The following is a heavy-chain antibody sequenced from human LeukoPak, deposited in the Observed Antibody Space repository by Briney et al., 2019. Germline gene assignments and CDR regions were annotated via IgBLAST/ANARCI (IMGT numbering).Heavy chain of an antibody. CDR3: ARVESTKHYDILTGYKLKPFDY. Sequence: ASVKVSCKASGYTFTGYYMHWVRQAPGQGLEWMGWINPNSGGTNYAQKFQGRVTMTRDTSISTAYMELSRLRSDDTAVYYCARVESTKHYDILTGYKLKPFDYWGQGTLVTVSS. D-gene: IGHD3-9*01. CDR1: GYTFTGYY. CDR2: INPNSGGT. J-gene: IGHJ4*02. V-gene: IGHV1-2*02.